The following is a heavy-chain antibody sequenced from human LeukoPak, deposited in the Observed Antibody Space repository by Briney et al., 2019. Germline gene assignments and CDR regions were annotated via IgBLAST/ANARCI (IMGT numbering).Heavy chain of an antibody. V-gene: IGHV4-39*01. J-gene: IGHJ4*02. CDR3: TRRRGGTSSRDY. D-gene: IGHD6-13*01. CDR1: GGSISSGDCY. CDR2: VQYSGST. Sequence: SETLSFTCTVSGGSISSGDCYWAWIRQPPGQGLEWIGNVQYSGSTYYNPSLKSRVTISLDTSKNQFSLRLSSVTAADTSMYYCTRRRGGTSSRDYWGQGTLVTVSS.